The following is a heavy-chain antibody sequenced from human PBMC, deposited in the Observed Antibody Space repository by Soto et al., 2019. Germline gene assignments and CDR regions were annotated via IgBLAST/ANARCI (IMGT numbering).Heavy chain of an antibody. Sequence: QVQLQESGPGLVKPSGTLSLTCVVSGASISSNNWWSWVRQPPGKGLAWIGEIYHSGTTSYNPSLKSRVTMSVDKSKNKFSLKVTSVTAADTAVYFCAKDGSGHPYYSDNWGQGTLVTVSS. V-gene: IGHV4-4*02. D-gene: IGHD2-15*01. CDR2: IYHSGTT. CDR3: AKDGSGHPYYSDN. J-gene: IGHJ4*02. CDR1: GASISSNNW.